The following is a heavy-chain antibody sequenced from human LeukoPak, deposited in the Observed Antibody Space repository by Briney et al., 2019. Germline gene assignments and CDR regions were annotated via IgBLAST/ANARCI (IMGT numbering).Heavy chain of an antibody. V-gene: IGHV4-39*01. CDR2: IYYSGST. J-gene: IGHJ4*02. CDR3: ARRTEMASDY. Sequence: SETLSLTCTVSGGPISSSSYYWGWIRQPPGKGLEWIGSIYYSGSTYYNPSLKSRVTISVDTSKNQFSLKLSSVTAADTAVYYCARRTEMASDYWGQGTLVTVSS. D-gene: IGHD1-1*01. CDR1: GGPISSSSYY.